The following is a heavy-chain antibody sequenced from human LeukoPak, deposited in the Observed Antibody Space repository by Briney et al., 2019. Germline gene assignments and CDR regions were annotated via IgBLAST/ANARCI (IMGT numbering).Heavy chain of an antibody. J-gene: IGHJ4*02. V-gene: IGHV3-23*01. CDR3: AKQWLAITFNFDY. D-gene: IGHD6-19*01. CDR1: GFTFSSYA. CDR2: ISGSGGST. Sequence: GGSLRLSCAASGFTFSSYAMSWVRQAPGKGLEWVSAISGSGGSTYYADSVKGRFTISRDNSKNTLYLQINSLRAEDTAVYYCAKQWLAITFNFDYWGQGTLVTVSS.